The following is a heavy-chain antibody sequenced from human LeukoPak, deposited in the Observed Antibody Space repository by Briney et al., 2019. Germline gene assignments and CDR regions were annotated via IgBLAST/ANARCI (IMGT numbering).Heavy chain of an antibody. D-gene: IGHD1-26*01. CDR1: GGSFSGYY. J-gene: IGHJ4*02. CDR2: IYYSEST. Sequence: SETLSLTCAVYGGSFSGYYWSWIRQPPGKGLEWIGYIYYSESTNYNPSLKSRVTISVDTSKNQFSLKLSSVTAADTAVYYCARDREGGSFFDYWGQGTLVTVSS. CDR3: ARDREGGSFFDY. V-gene: IGHV4-59*01.